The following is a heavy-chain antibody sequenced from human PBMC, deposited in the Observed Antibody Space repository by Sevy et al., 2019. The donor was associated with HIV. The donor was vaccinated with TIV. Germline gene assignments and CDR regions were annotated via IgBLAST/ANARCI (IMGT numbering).Heavy chain of an antibody. J-gene: IGHJ4*02. D-gene: IGHD5-18*01. CDR2: INQDGSGK. CDR1: GFTFSSYW. V-gene: IGHV3-7*04. CDR3: ERGGWIQLWPDYFDY. Sequence: GGSLRLSCAASGFTFSSYWMSWVRQAPGKGLEWVANINQDGSGKYYVDSVKGRYTSSRDNAKNSLYLQMNRLRAEDTAVYYCERGGWIQLWPDYFDYWGQGTLVTVSS.